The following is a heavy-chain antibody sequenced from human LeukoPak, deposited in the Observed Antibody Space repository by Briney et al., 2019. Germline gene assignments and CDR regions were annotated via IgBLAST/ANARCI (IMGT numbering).Heavy chain of an antibody. V-gene: IGHV3-48*04. Sequence: GGSLRLSCAASGFTFSSYSMNWVRQAPGKGLEWVSYISSSGSTIDYIDSVKGRFTISRDNAKNSLYWQMNSLRAEDTAVYYCARDRLYYLAGYYLDSWGQGTLVTVSS. D-gene: IGHD3-10*01. CDR1: GFTFSSYS. J-gene: IGHJ4*02. CDR2: ISSSGSTI. CDR3: ARDRLYYLAGYYLDS.